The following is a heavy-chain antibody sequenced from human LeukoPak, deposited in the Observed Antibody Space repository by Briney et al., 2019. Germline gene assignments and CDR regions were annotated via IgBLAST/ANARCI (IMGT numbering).Heavy chain of an antibody. Sequence: PSETLSLTCTVSGGSISSYYWSWIRQPAGKRLEWIGRIYTSGSTNYNPSLKSRVAISVDTSKNQFSLKLSSVTAADTAVYYCAFGSGYPDYFDYWGQGTLVTVSS. CDR3: AFGSGYPDYFDY. D-gene: IGHD3-22*01. CDR2: IYTSGST. V-gene: IGHV4-4*07. CDR1: GGSISSYY. J-gene: IGHJ4*02.